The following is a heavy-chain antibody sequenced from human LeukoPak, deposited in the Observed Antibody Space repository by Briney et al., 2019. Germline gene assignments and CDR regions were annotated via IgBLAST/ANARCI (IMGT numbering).Heavy chain of an antibody. D-gene: IGHD6-13*01. CDR1: GFTFDDYA. CDR3: ARGGSSSWYQPIYY. Sequence: GGSLRLSCAASGFTFDDYAMHWVRQAPGKGLEWVSGISWNSGSIGYADSVKGRFTISRDNATNSLYLQMNSLRAEDTAVYYCARGGSSSWYQPIYYWGQGTLVTVSS. V-gene: IGHV3-9*01. CDR2: ISWNSGSI. J-gene: IGHJ4*02.